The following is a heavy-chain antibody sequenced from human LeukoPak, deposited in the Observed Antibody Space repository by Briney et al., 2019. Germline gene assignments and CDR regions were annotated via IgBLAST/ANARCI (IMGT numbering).Heavy chain of an antibody. V-gene: IGHV3-30-3*01. CDR2: ISYDGSNK. CDR1: GFTFSSYA. D-gene: IGHD6-19*01. J-gene: IGHJ4*02. CDR3: ARDGYSSGYNYFDY. Sequence: PGGSLRLSCAASGFTFSSYAMHWVRQAPGKGLEWVAVISYDGSNKYYADSVKGRFTISRDNSKNTLYLQMNSLRAEDTAVYYCARDGYSSGYNYFDYWGQGTLVTVSS.